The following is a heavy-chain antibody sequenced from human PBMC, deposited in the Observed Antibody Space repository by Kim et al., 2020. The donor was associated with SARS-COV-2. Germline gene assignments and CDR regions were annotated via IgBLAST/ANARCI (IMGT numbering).Heavy chain of an antibody. J-gene: IGHJ4*02. CDR1: GYTFTSYD. D-gene: IGHD2-2*01. CDR3: ARQGLGYCSSTSCFDLGLDY. CDR2: MNPNSGNT. V-gene: IGHV1-8*01. Sequence: ASVKVSCKASGYTFTSYDINWVRQATGQGLEWMGWMNPNSGNTGYAQKFQGRVTMTRNTSISTAYMELSSLRSEDTAVYYCARQGLGYCSSTSCFDLGLDYWGQGTLVTVSS.